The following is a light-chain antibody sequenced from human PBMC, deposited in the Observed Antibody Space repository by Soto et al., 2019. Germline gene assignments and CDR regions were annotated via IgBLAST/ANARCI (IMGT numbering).Light chain of an antibody. CDR2: TNY. J-gene: IGLJ2*01. V-gene: IGLV1-47*01. Sequence: QSVLTQPPSASGTPGQRVTISCSGSNSNIESNYVYWFQQLPGTAPKLLIFTNYQRPSGVPYRFSGSKSGTSASLAISGLRYEDEAEYYCAAWDDSLNGVIFGGGTKLTVL. CDR3: AAWDDSLNGVI. CDR1: NSNIESNY.